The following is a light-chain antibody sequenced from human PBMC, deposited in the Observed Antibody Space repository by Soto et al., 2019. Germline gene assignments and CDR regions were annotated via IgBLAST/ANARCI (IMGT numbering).Light chain of an antibody. CDR1: QSLLHSDGNTY. V-gene: IGKV2-24*01. Sequence: DIVLTQTPLSSPVTLGQPASISCRSSQSLLHSDGNTYLSWLQQRPGQPPRLLIYKTSNRFSGVPDRFSGSGAGTDFTLKISMVEAEDVGVYYCMQATQYPPYTFGQGTKLEI. J-gene: IGKJ2*01. CDR3: MQATQYPPYT. CDR2: KTS.